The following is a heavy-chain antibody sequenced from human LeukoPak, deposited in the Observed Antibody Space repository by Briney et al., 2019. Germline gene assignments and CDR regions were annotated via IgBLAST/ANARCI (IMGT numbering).Heavy chain of an antibody. V-gene: IGHV4-59*01. D-gene: IGHD3-10*01. CDR1: GGSISSYY. CDR3: ARENYYRSGSPFDY. J-gene: IGHJ4*02. Sequence: SETLSLTCTVSGGSISSYYWSWIRQPAGKGLEWIGYSSSMGNTNYNPSLKSRVTISVDTSKNQFSLKMTSITAADTAIYYCARENYYRSGSPFDYWGQGKLVTVSS. CDR2: SSSMGNT.